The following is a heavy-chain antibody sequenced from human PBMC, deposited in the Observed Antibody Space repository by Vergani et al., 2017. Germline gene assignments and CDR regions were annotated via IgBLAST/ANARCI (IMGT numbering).Heavy chain of an antibody. V-gene: IGHV1-69*01. Sequence: QVQLVQSGAEVKKPGSSVKVSCKSSGGTFSNHVLAWVRQAPGQGLEWMGGILPLFGTPTYAQRFQGRVTITADESTTTAYMEPTSLNSEDSAIYYCARDGGRSVEVPAASRYYYYYMDVWGEGTTVTVSS. CDR2: ILPLFGTP. D-gene: IGHD2-2*01. J-gene: IGHJ6*03. CDR1: GGTFSNHV. CDR3: ARDGGRSVEVPAASRYYYYYMDV.